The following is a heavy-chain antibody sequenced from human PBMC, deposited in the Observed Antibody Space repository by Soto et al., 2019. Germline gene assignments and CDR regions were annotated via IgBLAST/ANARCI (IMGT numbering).Heavy chain of an antibody. Sequence: QVQLVQSGAEVKKPGSSVKVSCKTSGDIFSGYSISWVRQAPGQGLEWMGGIIPIFGTTNYAQRFHGRVTITADKSTTTVYMELYSLKSEDTAVYYCDRVLGSGYDPGDYWGQGTLVTVSS. J-gene: IGHJ4*02. CDR3: DRVLGSGYDPGDY. D-gene: IGHD5-12*01. V-gene: IGHV1-69*14. CDR1: GDIFSGYS. CDR2: IIPIFGTT.